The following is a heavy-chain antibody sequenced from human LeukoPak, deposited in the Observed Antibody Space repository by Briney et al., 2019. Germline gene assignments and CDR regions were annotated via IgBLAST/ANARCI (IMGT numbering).Heavy chain of an antibody. CDR3: ARDWPAYYDILTAYYSEVE. J-gene: IGHJ4*02. CDR1: GYTFTNYY. D-gene: IGHD3-9*01. Sequence: ASVKVSCKASGYTFTNYYIHWVRQAPGQGLECMGIINPSGGSTSYAQKFQGRVTMTRDMSTSTVYMELSSLRSEDTAVYYCARDWPAYYDILTAYYSEVEWGQGTLVTVSS. CDR2: INPSGGST. V-gene: IGHV1-46*01.